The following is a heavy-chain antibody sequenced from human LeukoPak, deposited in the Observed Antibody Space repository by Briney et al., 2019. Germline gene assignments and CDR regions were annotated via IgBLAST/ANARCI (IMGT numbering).Heavy chain of an antibody. CDR3: ARGTYCYEF. J-gene: IGHJ4*02. D-gene: IGHD3-22*01. Sequence: TGGSLRLSCAASKFTFSSFWMSWVRQAPGKGPEWVAYMNQLGNEKNYLDSVKGRFTISRDNAKNSLYLQMTSLRAEDTAVYYCARGTYCYEFWGQGTLVTVSS. CDR1: KFTFSSFW. V-gene: IGHV3-7*04. CDR2: MNQLGNEK.